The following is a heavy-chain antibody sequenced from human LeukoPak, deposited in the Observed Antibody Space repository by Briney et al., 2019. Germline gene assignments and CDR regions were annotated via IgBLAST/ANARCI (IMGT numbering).Heavy chain of an antibody. D-gene: IGHD3-10*01. CDR1: GYTFTSYY. CDR3: ATQYGSDAYYFDY. CDR2: INPSGGST. J-gene: IGHJ4*02. V-gene: IGHV1-46*01. Sequence: ASVKVSCKASGYTFTSYYMHWVRQAPGQGLEWMGIINPSGGSTSYAQKFQGRVTMTRDTSTSTVYMELSSLRSEDTAVYYCATQYGSDAYYFDYWGQGTLVTVSP.